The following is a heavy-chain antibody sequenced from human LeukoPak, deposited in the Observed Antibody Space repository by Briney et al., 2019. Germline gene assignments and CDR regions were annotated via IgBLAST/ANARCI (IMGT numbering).Heavy chain of an antibody. CDR1: GFIFSNYP. V-gene: IGHV3-23*01. Sequence: GGSLRLSCAASGFIFSNYPMTWVRQAPGKGLEWVSAISGTGGNTYYADSVKGRFTISRDNSKDTLYLQMNGLRAEDTAVYYCAKDRGYWGQGTLVTVSS. CDR2: ISGTGGNT. CDR3: AKDRGY. J-gene: IGHJ4*02.